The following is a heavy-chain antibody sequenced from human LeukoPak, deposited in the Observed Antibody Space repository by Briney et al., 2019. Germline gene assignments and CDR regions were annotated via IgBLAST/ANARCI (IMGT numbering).Heavy chain of an antibody. V-gene: IGHV3-7*01. CDR3: ARETPDSSGWD. D-gene: IGHD6-19*01. Sequence: GGSLRPSCAASGFTFSSYWMSWVRQAPGKGLEWVANVKQDGSEKYYVDSVKGRFTISRDNAKNSLSLQMNSLRAEDTAVYYCARETPDSSGWDWGQGTLVTVSS. CDR1: GFTFSSYW. CDR2: VKQDGSEK. J-gene: IGHJ4*02.